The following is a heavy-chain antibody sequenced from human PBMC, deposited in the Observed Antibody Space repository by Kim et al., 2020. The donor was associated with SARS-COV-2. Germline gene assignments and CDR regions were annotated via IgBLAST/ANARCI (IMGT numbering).Heavy chain of an antibody. CDR1: GGSISSYY. D-gene: IGHD6-19*01. Sequence: SETLSLTCTVSGGSISSYYWSWIRQPPGKGLEWIGYIYYSGSTNYNPSLKSRVTISVDTSKNQFSLKLSSVTAADTAVYYCARADSSGWYYFDYWGQGTLVTVSS. V-gene: IGHV4-59*01. CDR3: ARADSSGWYYFDY. CDR2: IYYSGST. J-gene: IGHJ4*02.